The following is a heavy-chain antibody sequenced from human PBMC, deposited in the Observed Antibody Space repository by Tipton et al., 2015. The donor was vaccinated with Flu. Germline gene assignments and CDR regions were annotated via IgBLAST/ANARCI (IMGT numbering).Heavy chain of an antibody. CDR3: ARCGSGWRFFDL. Sequence: SLRLSCAASGFSVNTGYMGWVRQAPGKGLEWVSLIYNGGSAYYSDSVRGRFTVSGDGSKNTVYLQMSVLGADDTAIYYCARCGSGWRFFDLWGRGTLVTVSS. V-gene: IGHV3-53*01. J-gene: IGHJ2*01. CDR1: GFSVNTGY. D-gene: IGHD6-19*01. CDR2: IYNGGSA.